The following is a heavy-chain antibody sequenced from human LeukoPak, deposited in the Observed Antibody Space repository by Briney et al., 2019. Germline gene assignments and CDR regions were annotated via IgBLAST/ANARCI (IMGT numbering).Heavy chain of an antibody. Sequence: SETLSLTCSVSGGPIRSSSYYWGWIRQPPGKGLEWIGSVYYSGSTYYNSSLKSRITISEDTSKNQFSLKLSSVTTADTAVYYCASSIPSKARPLYYYYYMDVWGKGTTVTVSS. J-gene: IGHJ6*03. D-gene: IGHD6-6*01. V-gene: IGHV4-39*07. CDR2: VYYSGST. CDR1: GGPIRSSSYY. CDR3: ASSIPSKARPLYYYYYMDV.